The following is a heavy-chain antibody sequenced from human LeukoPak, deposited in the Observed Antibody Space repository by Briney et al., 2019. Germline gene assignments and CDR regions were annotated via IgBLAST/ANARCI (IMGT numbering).Heavy chain of an antibody. CDR2: ISYDGSNK. V-gene: IGHV3-30*18. D-gene: IGHD3-10*01. CDR3: AKDRAITMVRGAALDY. Sequence: PGRSLRLSCAASGFTFSSYGVHWVRQAPGKGLEWVAVISYDGSNKYYADSVKGRFTISRDNSKNTLYLQMNSLRAEDTAVYYCAKDRAITMVRGAALDYWGQGTLVTVSP. J-gene: IGHJ4*02. CDR1: GFTFSSYG.